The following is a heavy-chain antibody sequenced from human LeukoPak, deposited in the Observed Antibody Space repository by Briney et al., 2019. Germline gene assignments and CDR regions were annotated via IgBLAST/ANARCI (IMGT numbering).Heavy chain of an antibody. CDR1: GESVSSKSAT. J-gene: IGHJ4*02. Sequence: SQTLSLTCAISGESVSSKSATWNWIRQSPSRGLEWLGRTYYRSKWYNDYALSVNSRITIIPDTSKNQLSLQLNSVTPEDTAVYYCARLGSFEDYWGQGTLVTVSS. D-gene: IGHD1-26*01. V-gene: IGHV6-1*01. CDR2: TYYRSKWYN. CDR3: ARLGSFEDY.